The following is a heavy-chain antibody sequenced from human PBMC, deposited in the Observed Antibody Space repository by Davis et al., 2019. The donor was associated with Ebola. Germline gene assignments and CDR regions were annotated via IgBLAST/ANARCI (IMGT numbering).Heavy chain of an antibody. D-gene: IGHD6-13*01. Sequence: AASVKVSCKASGYTFTSYYMHWVRQAPGQGLEWMGIINPSGGSTSYAQKFQGRVTLTRDTSTSTVYMDLSSLRSEDTAVYYCARESMAAAGTIHYYYGMDVWGHGTTVTVSS. V-gene: IGHV1-46*01. CDR2: INPSGGST. J-gene: IGHJ6*02. CDR3: ARESMAAAGTIHYYYGMDV. CDR1: GYTFTSYY.